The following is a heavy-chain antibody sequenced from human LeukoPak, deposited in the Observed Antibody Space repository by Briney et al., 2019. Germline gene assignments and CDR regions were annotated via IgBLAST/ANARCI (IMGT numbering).Heavy chain of an antibody. CDR1: VYTFTSNY. V-gene: IGHV1-46*01. J-gene: IGHJ4*02. CDR3: ARDQEGFDY. Sequence: ASVKVSCKASVYTFTSNYIHWVRQAPGQGLEWMGMIYPRDGSTRYAQKFQGRVTVTRDTSTSTVHMELSGLRSEDTAVYYCARDQEGFDYWGQGTLVTVSS. CDR2: IYPRDGST.